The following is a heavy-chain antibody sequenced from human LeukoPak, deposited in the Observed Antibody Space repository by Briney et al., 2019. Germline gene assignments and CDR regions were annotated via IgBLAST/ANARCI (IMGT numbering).Heavy chain of an antibody. J-gene: IGHJ5*02. V-gene: IGHV1-69*06. CDR1: GGTFSSYA. CDR2: IIPIFGTA. CDR3: ARDQGSSEFDP. Sequence: ASVKVSCKASGGTFSSYAISWVRQAPGQGLEWMGGIIPIFGTANYAQKFQGRVTITADKSTSTVYMELSSLRSEDTAVYYCARDQGSSEFDPWGQGTLVTVSS. D-gene: IGHD6-19*01.